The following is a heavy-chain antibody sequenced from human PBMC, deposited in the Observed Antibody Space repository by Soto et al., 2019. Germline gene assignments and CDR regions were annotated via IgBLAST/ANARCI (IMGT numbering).Heavy chain of an antibody. CDR2: IRSDGGT. V-gene: IGHV3-74*01. CDR1: GFTFSSYW. J-gene: IGHJ6*03. Sequence: GSLRLSCEASGFTFSSYWMEWVRQAPGKGLVWVSRIRSDGGTNYADSVKGRFTVSRDNAKNTLYLQMNSLRAGDSAVYYCAREMFSEVTPAPGFMDFRYKAT. CDR3: AREMFSEVTPAPGFMDF. D-gene: IGHD2-2*01.